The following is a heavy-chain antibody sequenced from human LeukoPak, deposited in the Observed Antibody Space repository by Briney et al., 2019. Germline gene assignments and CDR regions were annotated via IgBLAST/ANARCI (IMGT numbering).Heavy chain of an antibody. CDR1: GFTFVDFY. Sequence: PGPSLTPSRTPSGFTFVDFYMGWARHAPGNCLDWVTNKNAAGKGKSWADSAKGPSHMSSPKTDNSVYLAMSPPRATDSATYFCARARPGGVFNYFDYWGQGVLVPVSS. CDR3: ARARPGGVFNYFDY. V-gene: IGHV3-7*01. J-gene: IGHJ4*01. D-gene: IGHD3-16*01. CDR2: KNAAGKGK.